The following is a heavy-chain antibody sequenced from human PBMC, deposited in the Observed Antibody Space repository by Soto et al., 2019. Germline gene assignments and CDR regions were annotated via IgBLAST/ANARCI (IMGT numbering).Heavy chain of an antibody. CDR1: GFPLSARGVG. D-gene: IGHD3-16*01. CDR3: AHSPWGAAPDY. CDR2: IYWNDDK. Sequence: QITLKESGPTLVKPTETLTLTCTVSGFPLSARGVGVGWIRQPPGKALEWRAIIYWNDDKRYSPSLKSRLTITKDTSKNQVVLSMTNTDPVDTAKYYCAHSPWGAAPDYWGQGTLVTVSS. V-gene: IGHV2-5*01. J-gene: IGHJ4*02.